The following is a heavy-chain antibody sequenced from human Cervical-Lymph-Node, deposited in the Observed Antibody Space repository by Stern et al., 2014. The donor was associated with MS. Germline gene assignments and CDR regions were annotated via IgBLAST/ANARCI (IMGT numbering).Heavy chain of an antibody. V-gene: IGHV3-30-3*02. J-gene: IGHJ4*02. Sequence: VQLVESGGGVVQPGRSLRLSCAASGFTFSNYAMYWVRQAPGQGLEWLTFISFDGDTKRYADSVKGRFTVSRDNSKNTLYLQINSLRSEDTAVYYCAKSFLDYCSDTTCYGLDYWGQGTLVTVSS. CDR2: ISFDGDTK. D-gene: IGHD2-2*01. CDR1: GFTFSNYA. CDR3: AKSFLDYCSDTTCYGLDY.